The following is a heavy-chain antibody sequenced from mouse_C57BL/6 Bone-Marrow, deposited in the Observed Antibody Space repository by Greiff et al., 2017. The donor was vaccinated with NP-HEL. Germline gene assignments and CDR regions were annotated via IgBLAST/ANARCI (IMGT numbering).Heavy chain of an antibody. CDR2: INPSSGYT. J-gene: IGHJ4*01. Sequence: QVQLKESGAELAKPGASVKLSCKASGYTFTSYWMHWVKQRPGQGLEWIGYINPSSGYTKYNQKFKDKATLTADKSSRTAYMQLSSLTSEDSAVYYGARGGYGSSRYYAMDYWGQGTSVTVSS. CDR1: GYTFTSYW. CDR3: ARGGYGSSRYYAMDY. V-gene: IGHV1-7*01. D-gene: IGHD1-1*01.